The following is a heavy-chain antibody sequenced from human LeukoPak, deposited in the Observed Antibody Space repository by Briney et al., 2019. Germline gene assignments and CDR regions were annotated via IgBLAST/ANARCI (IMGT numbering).Heavy chain of an antibody. Sequence: GASVKVSCKASGYTFTSYYMHWVRQAPGQGLEWMGIINPSGGSTSYAQKFQGRVTMTRDTSTSTVYMKLSSLRSEDTAVYYCARDANPDYYDSSGYDYWGQGTLVAVSS. V-gene: IGHV1-46*01. D-gene: IGHD3-22*01. CDR1: GYTFTSYY. CDR2: INPSGGST. J-gene: IGHJ4*02. CDR3: ARDANPDYYDSSGYDY.